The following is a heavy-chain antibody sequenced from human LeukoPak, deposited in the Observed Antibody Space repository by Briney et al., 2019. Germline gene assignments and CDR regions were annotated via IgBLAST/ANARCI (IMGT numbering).Heavy chain of an antibody. CDR3: AKNSGGYGPFDY. V-gene: IGHV3-30*18. J-gene: IGHJ4*02. Sequence: GGSLRLSCAASGFTFSTYGMHWVRQAPGKGLEWVALISFDGSEKYYADSVKGRFTISRDNSKNTLYLQMNSLRAEDTAVYHCAKNSGGYGPFDYWGQGTLVTVSS. D-gene: IGHD5-18*01. CDR1: GFTFSTYG. CDR2: ISFDGSEK.